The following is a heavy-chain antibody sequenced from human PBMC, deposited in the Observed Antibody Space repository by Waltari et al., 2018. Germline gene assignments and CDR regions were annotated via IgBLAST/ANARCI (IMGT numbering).Heavy chain of an antibody. V-gene: IGHV3-30*18. D-gene: IGHD3-3*01. CDR1: GFTFSSYG. CDR3: AKKMTIFGVAPFDY. Sequence: QVQLVESGGGVVQPGRSLRLSCAASGFTFSSYGMHWVRQAPGKGREWVAVISYDGRNKYYADSVKGRFTISRDNSKNTLYLQMNSLRAEDTAVYYCAKKMTIFGVAPFDYWGQGTLVTVSS. CDR2: ISYDGRNK. J-gene: IGHJ4*02.